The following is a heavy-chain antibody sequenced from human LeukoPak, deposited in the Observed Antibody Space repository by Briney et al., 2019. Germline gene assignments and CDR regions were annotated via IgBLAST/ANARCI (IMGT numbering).Heavy chain of an antibody. Sequence: VASVKVSCKASGGTFSSYAISWVRQAPGQGLEWMGGIIPIFGTANYAQKFQGRVTITADESTSTAYMELRSLRSDDTAVYYCASGEVGVVYRAGGRYYYYYHAMDVWGQGTTVTVSS. J-gene: IGHJ6*02. D-gene: IGHD2-15*01. CDR2: IIPIFGTA. CDR1: GGTFSSYA. CDR3: ASGEVGVVYRAGGRYYYYYHAMDV. V-gene: IGHV1-69*13.